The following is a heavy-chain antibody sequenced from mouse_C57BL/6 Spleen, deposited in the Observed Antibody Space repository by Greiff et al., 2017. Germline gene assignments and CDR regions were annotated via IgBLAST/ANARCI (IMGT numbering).Heavy chain of an antibody. Sequence: QVQLQQPGAELVRPGSSVKLSCKASGYTFTSYWMHWVKQRPIQGLEWIGNIDPSDSETHYNQKFQDKATLTVDNSSSTAYMQLSSLTSEDSAVYYWSGFIGHGYEPHYYAMDYWGQGTSVTVSS. D-gene: IGHD2-2*01. V-gene: IGHV1-52*01. CDR3: SGFIGHGYEPHYYAMDY. CDR1: GYTFTSYW. CDR2: IDPSDSET. J-gene: IGHJ4*01.